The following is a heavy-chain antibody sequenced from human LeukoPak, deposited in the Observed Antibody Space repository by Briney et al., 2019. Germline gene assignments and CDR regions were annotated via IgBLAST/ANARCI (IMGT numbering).Heavy chain of an antibody. CDR2: IYPANSDR. J-gene: IGHJ3*01. D-gene: IGHD5-12*01. CDR1: GYSFTNYW. V-gene: IGHV5-51*01. CDR3: ARQANSGYGGIAFDL. Sequence: GESLKISCQGSGYSFTNYWIGWVRQMPGKGLEWMGIIYPANSDRKYRPSFRGQVPISADKSISTAYLQGRSLKAPDTAMYYCARQANSGYGGIAFDLWRKGTMVSV.